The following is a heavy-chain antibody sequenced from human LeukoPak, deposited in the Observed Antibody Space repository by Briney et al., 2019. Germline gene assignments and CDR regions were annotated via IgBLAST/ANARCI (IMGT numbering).Heavy chain of an antibody. CDR2: ISSRSNYI. J-gene: IGHJ3*02. D-gene: IGHD3-22*01. CDR1: GFIFSSYS. V-gene: IGHV3-21*01. CDR3: ARAKMFYYEGGTYYHAFDI. Sequence: PGGSLRLSCAASGFIFSSYSMNWVRQAPGKGLEWVSSISSRSNYIYYADSVKGRFTISRDNAKNSLYLQMNSLRAEDTAVYYCARAKMFYYEGGTYYHAFDIWGQGTMVTVSS.